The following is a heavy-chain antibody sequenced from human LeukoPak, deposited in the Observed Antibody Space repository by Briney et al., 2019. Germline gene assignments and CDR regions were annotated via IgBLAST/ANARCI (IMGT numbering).Heavy chain of an antibody. Sequence: PGGSLLLSCAASGFTFSSYRMNWGRQAPGKGLEGLSYISSSSSNIYYADSVKGRFTISRDNAKNSLYLQMNSLSAEDTAVYYCTRGVGATDYWGQGTLVTVSS. CDR2: ISSSSSNI. J-gene: IGHJ4*02. CDR3: TRGVGATDY. D-gene: IGHD1-26*01. CDR1: GFTFSSYR. V-gene: IGHV3-48*01.